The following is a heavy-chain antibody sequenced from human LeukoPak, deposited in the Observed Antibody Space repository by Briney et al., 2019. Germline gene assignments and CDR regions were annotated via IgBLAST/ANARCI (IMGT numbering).Heavy chain of an antibody. CDR1: GGSISSSSYY. CDR3: ARDRYYYDSSGYYYMDV. Sequence: PSETLSLTCTVSGGSISSSSYYWGWIRQPPGKGLEWIGSTYYSGSTYYNPSLKSRVTISVDTSKDQFSLKLSSVTAADTAVYYCARDRYYYDSSGYYYMDVWGKGTTVTVSS. J-gene: IGHJ6*03. V-gene: IGHV4-39*07. CDR2: TYYSGST. D-gene: IGHD3-22*01.